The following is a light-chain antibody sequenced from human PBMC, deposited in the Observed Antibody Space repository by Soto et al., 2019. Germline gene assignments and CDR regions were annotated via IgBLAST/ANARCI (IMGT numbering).Light chain of an antibody. CDR1: QGVSSN. Sequence: IVMTQSPDSLAVSLGERATLSCRASQGVSSNLAWYQQKPGQAPRLLIYGASTRATGIPARFSGSGSGTEFTLTISSLQSEDFAVYYCQQYNNWPLTFGQGTRLEIK. CDR2: GAS. CDR3: QQYNNWPLT. V-gene: IGKV3-15*01. J-gene: IGKJ5*01.